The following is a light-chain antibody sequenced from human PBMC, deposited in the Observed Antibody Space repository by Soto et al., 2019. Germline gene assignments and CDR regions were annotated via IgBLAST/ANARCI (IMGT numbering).Light chain of an antibody. CDR2: GAA. CDR1: QSVFSS. CDR3: QQYHSCPA. V-gene: IGKV3-15*01. Sequence: EIVMTQSPATLSVSLGERVTLSCRASQSVFSSLAWYQQKPGQAPRLLIYGAATRPIGIPARFSGSGSGTEFTLTISSLQSEDFVVYYCQQYHSCPAFGRGTRVEIK. J-gene: IGKJ4*02.